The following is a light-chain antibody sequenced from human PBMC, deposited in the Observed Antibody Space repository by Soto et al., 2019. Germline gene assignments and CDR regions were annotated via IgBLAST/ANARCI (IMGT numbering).Light chain of an antibody. J-gene: IGLJ3*02. CDR1: SNDVGGYTF. CDR3: SSYTPDNTL. Sequence: QSALTQPASVSGSPGQSIAISCTGSSNDVGGYTFVSWYQHHPGKAPKLIIYGVSNRPSGVSDRFSDSKSGNTASLTISGLQADDEADYYCSSYTPDNTLFGGGTKLTVL. V-gene: IGLV2-14*03. CDR2: GVS.